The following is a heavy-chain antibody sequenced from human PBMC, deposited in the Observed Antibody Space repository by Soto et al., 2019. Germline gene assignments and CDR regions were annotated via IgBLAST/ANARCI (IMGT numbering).Heavy chain of an antibody. D-gene: IGHD5-12*01. Sequence: QVQLVQSGAEVKKPGSSVKVSCKASGGTFSNYPISWVRQAPGHGLEWMGAIIPIFDTVNYAQKFQGRVTITADESTSTAYMELSSLRSEDTAVYYCAGCSHRWLQLWYFDLWGRGTLVTVSS. J-gene: IGHJ2*01. CDR3: AGCSHRWLQLWYFDL. CDR1: GGTFSNYP. V-gene: IGHV1-69*12. CDR2: IIPIFDTV.